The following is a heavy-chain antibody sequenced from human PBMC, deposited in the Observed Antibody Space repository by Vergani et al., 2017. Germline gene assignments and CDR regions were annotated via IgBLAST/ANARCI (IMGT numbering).Heavy chain of an antibody. CDR3: ARYLCPGGSCIGIDY. Sequence: QVQLQESGPGLVKPSETLSLTCTVSGGSISGHYWSWIRPAPGKGLDWVGYIYYTGDTRSHPSLTSRISMSLDTSRSQFSLTVKSVTVADTAVYYCARYLCPGGSCIGIDYWGQGILVTVSS. CDR1: GGSISGHY. CDR2: IYYTGDT. V-gene: IGHV4-59*11. D-gene: IGHD2-8*02. J-gene: IGHJ4*02.